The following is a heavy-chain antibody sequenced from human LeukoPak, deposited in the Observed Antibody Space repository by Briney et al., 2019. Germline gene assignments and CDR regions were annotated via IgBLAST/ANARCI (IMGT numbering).Heavy chain of an antibody. CDR1: GFTFSVYG. CDR3: AKAEGVSGSLYHGDY. J-gene: IGHJ4*02. Sequence: GGSLRLSCAASGFTFSVYGMPWVRQAPGKGLEWVAVISHDGNNKYYEDSVKGRFSISRDNSKNTVYLQMNSLRAEDTAIYYCAKAEGVSGSLYHGDYWGQGTLVTVSS. V-gene: IGHV3-30*18. CDR2: ISHDGNNK. D-gene: IGHD3-10*01.